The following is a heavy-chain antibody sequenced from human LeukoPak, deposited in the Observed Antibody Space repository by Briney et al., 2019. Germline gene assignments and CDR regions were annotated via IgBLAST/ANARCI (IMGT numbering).Heavy chain of an antibody. CDR2: IRYDGSNK. D-gene: IGHD1-26*01. CDR1: GFTFSSYG. Sequence: PGGSLRLSCAASGFTFSSYGMHWVRQAPGKGLEWVAFIRYDGSNKYYADSVKGRFTISRDNSKNTLYLQMNSLRAEDTAVYYCAKARSEWEPKDYWGQGTLVTVSS. J-gene: IGHJ4*02. CDR3: AKARSEWEPKDY. V-gene: IGHV3-30*02.